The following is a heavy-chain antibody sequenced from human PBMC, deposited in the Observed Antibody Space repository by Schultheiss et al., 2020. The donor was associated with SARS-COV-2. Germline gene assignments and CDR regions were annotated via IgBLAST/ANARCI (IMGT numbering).Heavy chain of an antibody. J-gene: IGHJ6*02. CDR1: GFTFSSYA. CDR3: ALVRGDSSGYYFDYYGMDV. V-gene: IGHV3-30*04. Sequence: GGSLRLSCAASGFTFSSYAMHWVRQAPGKGLEWVAVISYDGSNKYYADSVKGRFTISRDNSKNTLYLQMNSLRAEDTAVYYCALVRGDSSGYYFDYYGMDVWGQGTTVTVSS. D-gene: IGHD3-22*01. CDR2: ISYDGSNK.